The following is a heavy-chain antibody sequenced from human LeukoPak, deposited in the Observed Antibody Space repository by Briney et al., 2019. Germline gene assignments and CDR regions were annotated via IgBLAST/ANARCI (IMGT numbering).Heavy chain of an antibody. CDR1: GFTFSSYA. Sequence: WGSLRLSCAASGFTFSSYAMHWVRQAPGKGLEWVAVISYDGSNKYYADSVKGRFTISRDNSKNTLYLQMNSLRAEDTAVYYCARIIAVAGTGDYWGQGTLVTVSS. V-gene: IGHV3-30*04. CDR3: ARIIAVAGTGDY. CDR2: ISYDGSNK. D-gene: IGHD6-19*01. J-gene: IGHJ4*02.